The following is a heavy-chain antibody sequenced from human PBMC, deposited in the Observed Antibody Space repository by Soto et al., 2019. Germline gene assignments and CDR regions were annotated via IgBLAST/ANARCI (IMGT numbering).Heavy chain of an antibody. J-gene: IGHJ5*02. V-gene: IGHV4-61*01. CDR1: GGSVSSGSYY. Sequence: GPGPQPPSETLSLTCTVSGGSVSSGSYYWSWIRQPPGKGLEWIGYIYYSGSTNYNPPLKSRVTISVDTSKNQFSLKLSSVTAADTAVYYCARRLQLRWFDPWGQGTLVTVSS. CDR2: IYYSGST. CDR3: ARRLQLRWFDP. D-gene: IGHD2-2*01.